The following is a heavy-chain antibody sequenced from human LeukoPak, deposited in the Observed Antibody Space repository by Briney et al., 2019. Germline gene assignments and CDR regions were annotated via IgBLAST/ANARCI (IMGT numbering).Heavy chain of an antibody. J-gene: IGHJ4*02. D-gene: IGHD3-16*02. Sequence: GASVKVSCKVSGKTLSDLSIHWLRQPPGKGLEWMGGFDPEDGETIYAQKFQGRVTMTEDTSTDTAYMELSSLRSEDTAVYYCATSVRVYQFDYWGQGTLVTVSS. CDR3: ATSVRVYQFDY. CDR1: GKTLSDLS. V-gene: IGHV1-24*01. CDR2: FDPEDGET.